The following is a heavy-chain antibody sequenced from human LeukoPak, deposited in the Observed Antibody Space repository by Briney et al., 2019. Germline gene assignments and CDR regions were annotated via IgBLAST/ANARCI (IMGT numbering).Heavy chain of an antibody. CDR1: GGSISSYY. J-gene: IGHJ5*02. Sequence: SETLSLTCTVSGGSISSYYWSWIRQPPGKGLEWIGYIYYSGSTNYNPSLKSRVTISVDTSKNQFSLKLSSVTAADTAVYYCARVEDYYGSGSYYVRALNWFDPWGQGTLVTVSS. V-gene: IGHV4-59*08. D-gene: IGHD3-10*01. CDR2: IYYSGST. CDR3: ARVEDYYGSGSYYVRALNWFDP.